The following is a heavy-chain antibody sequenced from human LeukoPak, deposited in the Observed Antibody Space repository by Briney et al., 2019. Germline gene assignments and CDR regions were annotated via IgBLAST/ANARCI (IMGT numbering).Heavy chain of an antibody. CDR1: GFTFSSYA. V-gene: IGHV3-23*01. J-gene: IGHJ4*02. D-gene: IGHD3-22*01. CDR3: AKGSYYDSSGYYYFDY. CDR2: ISASSXX. Sequence: GGSLRLSCAASGFTFSSYAMNWVRQAPGKGLXXXXXISASSXXYYXDSVXXRXTISXDNSKNTLYLQVNSLRADDTAVYYCAKGSYYDSSGYYYFDYWGQGTLVTVSS.